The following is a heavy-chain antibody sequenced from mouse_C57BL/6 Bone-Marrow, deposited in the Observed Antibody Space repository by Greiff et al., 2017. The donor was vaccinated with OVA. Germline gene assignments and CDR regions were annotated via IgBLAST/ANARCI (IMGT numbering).Heavy chain of an antibody. CDR2: IDPSDSYT. Sequence: QVQLQQPGAELVMPGASVKLSCKASGYTFTSYWMHWVKQRPGQGLEWIGEIDPSDSYTNYNQKIKGKSTLTVDNSSSTAYMQLSSLTSEDSAVYYCARWDYYGSRGGYYFDYWGQGTTLTVSS. J-gene: IGHJ2*01. D-gene: IGHD1-1*01. V-gene: IGHV1-69*01. CDR1: GYTFTSYW. CDR3: ARWDYYGSRGGYYFDY.